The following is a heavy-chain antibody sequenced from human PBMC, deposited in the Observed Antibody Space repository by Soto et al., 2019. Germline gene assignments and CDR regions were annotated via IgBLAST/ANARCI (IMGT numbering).Heavy chain of an antibody. Sequence: QVQLVQSGAEVKKPGSSVKVSCKASGGTFSSYTISWVRQAPGQGLEWMGRIIPILGIANYAQKFQGRVTITADKSTSTAYMELCSLRSEDTAVYYCARLLVLDYYYGMDVWGQGSTVTVSS. CDR2: IIPILGIA. CDR1: GGTFSSYT. V-gene: IGHV1-69*02. CDR3: ARLLVLDYYYGMDV. J-gene: IGHJ6*02. D-gene: IGHD6-13*01.